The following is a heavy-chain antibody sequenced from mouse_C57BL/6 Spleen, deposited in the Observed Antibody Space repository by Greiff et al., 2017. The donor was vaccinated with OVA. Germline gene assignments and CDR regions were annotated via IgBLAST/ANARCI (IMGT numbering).Heavy chain of an antibody. CDR2: IDPSDSYT. J-gene: IGHJ2*01. CDR3: ARSGGAYSLDY. V-gene: IGHV1-50*01. CDR1: GYTFTSYW. Sequence: VQLQQPGAELVKPGASVKLSCKASGYTFTSYWMQWVKQRPGQGLAWIGEIDPSDSYTNYNQKFKGKATLTVDTSSSTAYMQLSSLTSEYSAVYYCARSGGAYSLDYWGQGTTLTVSS. D-gene: IGHD2-12*01.